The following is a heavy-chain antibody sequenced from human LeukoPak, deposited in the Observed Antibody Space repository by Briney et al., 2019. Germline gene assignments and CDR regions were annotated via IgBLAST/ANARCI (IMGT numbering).Heavy chain of an antibody. CDR2: INPNSGGT. CDR3: SRVRGGGTFDY. CDR1: GYTFTGYY. V-gene: IGHV1-2*02. Sequence: ASVKVSCKASGYTFTGYYMHWVRQAPGPGLEWMGWINPNSGGTNYAQKFQGRVTMTRVTSISTDYMELSRLRSDDTAVYYCSRVRGGGTFDYWGQGTLVTVSS. D-gene: IGHD1-1*01. J-gene: IGHJ4*02.